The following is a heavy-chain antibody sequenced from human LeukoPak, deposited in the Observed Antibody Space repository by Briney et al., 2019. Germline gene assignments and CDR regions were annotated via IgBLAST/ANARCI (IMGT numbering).Heavy chain of an antibody. Sequence: HPGGSLRLSCAASGFTFSSYWMSWVRQAPGKGLEWVANIKQDGSEKYYVDSVKGRFTISRDNAKNSLYLQMNSLRAEDTAVYYWARSVRQVAAAGIISQGISQSYYYYYGMDVWGQGTTVTVSS. J-gene: IGHJ6*02. CDR3: ARSVRQVAAAGIISQGISQSYYYYYGMDV. V-gene: IGHV3-7*01. D-gene: IGHD6-13*01. CDR1: GFTFSSYW. CDR2: IKQDGSEK.